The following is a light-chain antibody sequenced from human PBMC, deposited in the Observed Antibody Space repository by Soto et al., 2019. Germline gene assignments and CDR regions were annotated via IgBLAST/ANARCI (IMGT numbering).Light chain of an antibody. V-gene: IGKV1-27*01. Sequence: DIQMTQSPTSLSASVGDRVTITCRASQGIRNFVAWYQQKPGKAPKLLIYAASTLQSGVPSRFSGSGSGTDFTLTINSLQPEDAATYSCQKYSSVPVFGPGIKVEIK. CDR2: AAS. J-gene: IGKJ3*01. CDR3: QKYSSVPV. CDR1: QGIRNF.